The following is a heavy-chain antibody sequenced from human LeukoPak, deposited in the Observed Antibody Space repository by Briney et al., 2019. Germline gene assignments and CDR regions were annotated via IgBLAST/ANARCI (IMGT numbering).Heavy chain of an antibody. CDR1: GGSFSGYY. J-gene: IGHJ4*02. CDR2: INHSGST. D-gene: IGHD4-17*01. Sequence: SETLSLTCAVYGGSFSGYYWSWIRQPPGKGLEWIGEINHSGSTNYNPSLKSRVTISVDTSKNQSSLKLSSVTAADTAVYYCARGPTVTTTGRYFDYWGQGTLVTVSS. CDR3: ARGPTVTTTGRYFDY. V-gene: IGHV4-34*01.